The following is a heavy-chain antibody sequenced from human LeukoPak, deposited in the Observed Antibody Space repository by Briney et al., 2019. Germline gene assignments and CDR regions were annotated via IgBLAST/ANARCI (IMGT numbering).Heavy chain of an antibody. CDR1: GFKFSDHY. V-gene: IGHV3-72*01. J-gene: IGHJ4*02. D-gene: IGHD5-18*01. CDR2: SRNKASSYTT. CDR3: ARDLYSYGYVGDY. Sequence: HPGGSQRLSCAASGFKFSDHYIDWVRQAPGKGLEWVGRSRNKASSYTTEYAASVEGRFTISRDVSESSLYLQMNSLRAEDTAVYYCARDLYSYGYVGDYWGQGTLVTVSS.